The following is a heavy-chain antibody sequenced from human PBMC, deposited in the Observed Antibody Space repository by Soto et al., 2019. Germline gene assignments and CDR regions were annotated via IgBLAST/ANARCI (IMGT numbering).Heavy chain of an antibody. D-gene: IGHD2-21*02. V-gene: IGHV3-49*04. Sequence: LRLSCTASGFTFGDYAMSWVRQAPGKGLEWVGFIRSKAYGGTTEYAASVKGRFTISRDDSKSIAYLQMNSLKTEDTAVYYCTSSNIAYCGGDCYLDYWGQGTLVTVSS. CDR1: GFTFGDYA. CDR3: TSSNIAYCGGDCYLDY. J-gene: IGHJ4*02. CDR2: IRSKAYGGTT.